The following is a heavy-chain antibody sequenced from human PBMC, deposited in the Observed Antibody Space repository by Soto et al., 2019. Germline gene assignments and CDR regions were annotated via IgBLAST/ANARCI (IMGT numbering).Heavy chain of an antibody. CDR3: ARVSCSSTSCYGVDY. J-gene: IGHJ4*02. V-gene: IGHV4-34*01. D-gene: IGHD2-2*01. CDR1: GGSFSGYY. Sequence: QVQLQQWGAGLLKPSETLSLTCAVYGGSFSGYYWSWIRQPPGKGLEWIGEINHSGSTNYNPSLKSRVTISVDTSKNPFSLKLSSVTAADTAVYYCARVSCSSTSCYGVDYWGQGTLVTVSS. CDR2: INHSGST.